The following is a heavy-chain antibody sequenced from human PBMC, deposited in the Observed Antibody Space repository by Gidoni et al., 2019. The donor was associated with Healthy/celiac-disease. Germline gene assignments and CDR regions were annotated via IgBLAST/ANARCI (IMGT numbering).Heavy chain of an antibody. Sequence: EVQLVESGGGLVQPGGSLRLSCAASGFTFSRYEMNWVRQAPGKGLEWVPYISSSGSTIYYADSVKGRFTISRDNAKNSLYLQMNSLRAEDTAVYYCAREVYNWVDTAMGRWFDPWGQGTLVTVSS. D-gene: IGHD5-18*01. CDR1: GFTFSRYE. CDR2: ISSSGSTI. J-gene: IGHJ5*02. V-gene: IGHV3-48*03. CDR3: AREVYNWVDTAMGRWFDP.